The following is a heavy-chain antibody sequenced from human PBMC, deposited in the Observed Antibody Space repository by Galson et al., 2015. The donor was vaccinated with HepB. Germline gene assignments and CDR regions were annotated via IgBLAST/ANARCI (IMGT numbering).Heavy chain of an antibody. D-gene: IGHD6-6*01. CDR2: MNPNSGNT. J-gene: IGHJ6*02. CDR3: ARASSSSSRHYYYYGMDV. Sequence: SVKVSCKASGYTFTSYDINWVRQATGQGLEWMGWMNPNSGNTGYAQKFQGRVTMTRNTSISTAYMELSSLRSEDTAVYYCARASSSSSRHYYYYGMDVWGQGTTVTVSS. CDR1: GYTFTSYD. V-gene: IGHV1-8*01.